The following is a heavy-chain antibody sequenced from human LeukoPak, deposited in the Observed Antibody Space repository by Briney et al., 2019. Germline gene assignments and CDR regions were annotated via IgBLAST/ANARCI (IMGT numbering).Heavy chain of an antibody. CDR3: ARDSVRGRPLVAFDI. V-gene: IGHV3-7*03. CDR1: GFSFSNYW. CDR2: IKYDASEQ. D-gene: IGHD3-10*01. J-gene: IGHJ3*02. Sequence: GGSLRLSCAASGFSFSNYWMNWVRQAPGKGLEWVANIKYDASEQYYVDSVKGRFTISRDNAKNSLYQQMNILRAEDTAVYYCARDSVRGRPLVAFDIWGQGTMVTVSS.